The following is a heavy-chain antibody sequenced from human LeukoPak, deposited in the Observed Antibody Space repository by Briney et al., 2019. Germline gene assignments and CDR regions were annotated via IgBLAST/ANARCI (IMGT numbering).Heavy chain of an antibody. J-gene: IGHJ4*02. CDR1: GFTFSSYA. Sequence: GGSLRLSCAASGFTFSSYAMSWVRQAPGKGLEWVSAISGSGGNTYYADSVKGRFTISRDNSKNTLFLQMNSLRAEDTAVYYCAKVSGSYSGSDWGQGTLVTVSS. CDR3: AKVSGSYSGSD. D-gene: IGHD1-26*01. V-gene: IGHV3-23*01. CDR2: ISGSGGNT.